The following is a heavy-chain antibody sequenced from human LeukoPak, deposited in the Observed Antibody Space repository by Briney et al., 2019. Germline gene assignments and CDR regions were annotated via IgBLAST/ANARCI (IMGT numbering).Heavy chain of an antibody. CDR1: GYTFTSYD. J-gene: IGHJ4*02. CDR2: INPNSGGT. CDR3: ARQGKYYFDY. Sequence: GASVKVSCKASGYTFTSYDINWVRQAPGQGLEWMGWINPNSGGTNYAQKFQGRVTMTRDTSISTAYMELSRLRSDDTAVYYCARQGKYYFDYWGQGTLVTVSS. V-gene: IGHV1-2*02.